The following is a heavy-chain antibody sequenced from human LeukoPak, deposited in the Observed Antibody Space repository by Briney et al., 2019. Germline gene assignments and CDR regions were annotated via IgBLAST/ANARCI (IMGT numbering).Heavy chain of an antibody. V-gene: IGHV4-28*06. CDR2: IDCGGST. Sequence: SETLSLTCGVSGYSISNSNWWGWIRQPPGKGLEWIGYIDCGGSTNYNPSLKSRATVSVDTSRSQFSLKLSSVTALDTAVYYCARFNSTYYYYDYWGQGTLVTVSS. CDR3: ARFNSTYYYYDY. J-gene: IGHJ4*02. D-gene: IGHD2/OR15-2a*01. CDR1: GYSISNSNW.